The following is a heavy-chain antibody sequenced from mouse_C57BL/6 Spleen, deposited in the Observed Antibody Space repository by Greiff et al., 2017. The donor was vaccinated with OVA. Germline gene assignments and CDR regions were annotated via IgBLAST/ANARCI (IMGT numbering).Heavy chain of an antibody. CDR2: INYDGSST. J-gene: IGHJ1*03. V-gene: IGHV5-16*01. CDR1: GFTFSDYY. CDR3: ASLLDWYFDV. Sequence: EVKLVESEGGLVQPGSSMKLSCTASGFTFSDYYMAWVRQVPEKGLEWVANINYDGSSTYYLDSLKSRFIISRDNAKNILYLQMSSLKSEDTATYYCASLLDWYFDVWGTGTTVTVSS. D-gene: IGHD2-10*01.